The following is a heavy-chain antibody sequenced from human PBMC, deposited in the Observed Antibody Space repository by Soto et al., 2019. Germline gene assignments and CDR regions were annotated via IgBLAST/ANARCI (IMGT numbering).Heavy chain of an antibody. J-gene: IGHJ4*02. D-gene: IGHD3-3*01. Sequence: SETLSLTCTVSGGSISSDTYYWGWIRQPPGKGLEWIGSIYYSGSTYYNPSLKSRVTISVDTSKNQFSLKLSSVTAADTAVYYCARHPTNYDFCDNLYTHFASWGQRALVIVSS. V-gene: IGHV4-39*01. CDR1: GGSISSDTYY. CDR3: ARHPTNYDFCDNLYTHFAS. CDR2: IYYSGST.